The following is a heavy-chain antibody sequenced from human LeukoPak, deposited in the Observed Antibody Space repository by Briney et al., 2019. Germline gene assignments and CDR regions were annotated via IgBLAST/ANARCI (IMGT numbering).Heavy chain of an antibody. CDR3: ARGAYGDYGRGY. CDR2: ISYDGSNK. D-gene: IGHD4-17*01. Sequence: GGSLRLSCAASGFTFSSYGMHWVRQAPGKGLEWVAVISYDGSNKYYADSVKGRFTISRDNAKNSLYLQMNSLRAEDTAVYYCARGAYGDYGRGYWGQGTLVTVSS. J-gene: IGHJ4*02. V-gene: IGHV3-30*03. CDR1: GFTFSSYG.